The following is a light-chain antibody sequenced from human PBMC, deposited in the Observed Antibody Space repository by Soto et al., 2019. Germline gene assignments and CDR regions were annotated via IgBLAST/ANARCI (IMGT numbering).Light chain of an antibody. CDR2: GAS. V-gene: IGKV3-20*01. J-gene: IGKJ2*01. CDR3: QQYGSSPPNT. Sequence: EIVLTQSPGTLSLSPGERATLSCRASQSITNNFLAWYQQKSGQAPRLLIYGASSRATGIPDRFSGSGSGTDFTLTISRLEPEDFAVYYCQQYGSSPPNTFGQGTKLEIK. CDR1: QSITNNF.